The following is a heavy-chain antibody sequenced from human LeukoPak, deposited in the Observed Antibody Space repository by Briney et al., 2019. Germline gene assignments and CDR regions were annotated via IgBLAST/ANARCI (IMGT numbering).Heavy chain of an antibody. J-gene: IGHJ6*02. CDR1: GYSFTSYW. CDR2: IYPGDSDT. Sequence: GESLKISCKGSGYSFTSYWIAWVRQMPGKGLEWMGFIYPGDSDTRYSPSFQGQVTISADKSINTAYLQWSSLKASDTAMYYCARGTVTTLGFYYGMDVWGQGTTVIVSS. V-gene: IGHV5-51*01. CDR3: ARGTVTTLGFYYGMDV. D-gene: IGHD4-17*01.